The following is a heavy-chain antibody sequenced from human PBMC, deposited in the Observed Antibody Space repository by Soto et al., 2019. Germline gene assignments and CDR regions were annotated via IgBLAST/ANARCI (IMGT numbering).Heavy chain of an antibody. Sequence: ASGKVSCMASGYTFTSYENNWLRQATGQGREGMGWKNPNCCNKGYAHKFQDRVTMPRNTYISTSYMAPSSLSSEDAAVCYCASARSIAARHPNPKKNWFEPWGTVALVT. D-gene: IGHD6-6*01. J-gene: IGHJ5*02. CDR3: ASARSIAARHPNPKKNWFEP. CDR1: GYTFTSYE. V-gene: IGHV1-8*01. CDR2: KNPNCCNK.